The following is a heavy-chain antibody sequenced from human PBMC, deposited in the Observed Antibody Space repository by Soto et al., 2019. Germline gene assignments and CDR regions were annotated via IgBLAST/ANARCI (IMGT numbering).Heavy chain of an antibody. CDR1: GGSFNTYG. CDR2: IIPMFKTS. D-gene: IGHD2-21*01. J-gene: IGHJ6*02. CDR3: AGSPVKKVIARFFFGMVV. V-gene: IGHV1-69*01. Sequence: QVQLVQSGAEVKKPGSSVKVSCKTSGGSFNTYGISWVRQAPGQGLEWLGGIIPMFKTSKYAQKFQDRVTISADESSGTAYMELSSLRSEDTPVYYCAGSPVKKVIARFFFGMVVWGQGTTVSVSS.